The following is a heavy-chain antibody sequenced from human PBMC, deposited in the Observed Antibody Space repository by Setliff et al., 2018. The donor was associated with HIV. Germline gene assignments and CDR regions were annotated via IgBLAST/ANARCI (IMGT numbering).Heavy chain of an antibody. V-gene: IGHV3-23*01. J-gene: IGHJ4*02. Sequence: GGSLRLSCAASGFTFSRYRMNWVRQAPGKGLEWVSSVSPGGGTTYYADSVKGRFTISRDNSKNTLYLQMNSLRAEDTAVYYCAKVDTAMVVHYYESSGYLRPFDSWGQGTLVTVSS. D-gene: IGHD3-22*01. CDR3: AKVDTAMVVHYYESSGYLRPFDS. CDR1: GFTFSRYR. CDR2: VSPGGGTT.